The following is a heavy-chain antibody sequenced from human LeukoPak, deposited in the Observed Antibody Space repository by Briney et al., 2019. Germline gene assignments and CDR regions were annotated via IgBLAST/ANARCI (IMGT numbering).Heavy chain of an antibody. CDR2: ISPTGATT. V-gene: IGHV3-23*01. CDR1: GFMFSSFA. J-gene: IGHJ3*01. Sequence: GGSLRLSCATSGFMFSSFAMSWVRQAPGKGLDWVSGISPTGATTYDAKSVRGRFTISRDNSNNKLYLEMNSLRVDDTAIYYCAKGLGRARSGVPSGFDVWGQGTMVTVSS. D-gene: IGHD1-26*01. CDR3: AKGLGRARSGVPSGFDV.